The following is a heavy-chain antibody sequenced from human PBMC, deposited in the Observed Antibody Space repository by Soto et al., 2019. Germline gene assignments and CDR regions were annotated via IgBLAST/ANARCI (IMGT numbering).Heavy chain of an antibody. D-gene: IGHD6-6*01. CDR2: ISSSSSYT. CDR1: GFTFSDYY. V-gene: IGHV3-11*05. CDR3: ARDLVSRGSVYGMDV. J-gene: IGHJ6*02. Sequence: QVQLVESGGGLVKPGGSLRLSCAASGFTFSDYYMSWIRQAPGKGLEWVSYISSSSSYTNYADSVKGRFTISRDNAKNSLYLQMTSLRAEDTALYYCARDLVSRGSVYGMDVLGQGTTVTVSS.